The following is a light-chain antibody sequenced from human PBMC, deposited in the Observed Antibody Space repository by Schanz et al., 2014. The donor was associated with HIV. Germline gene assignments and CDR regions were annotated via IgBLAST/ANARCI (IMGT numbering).Light chain of an antibody. CDR3: QQYAALPQT. CDR2: GAS. CDR1: QSVGTN. V-gene: IGKV3-15*01. Sequence: EVVLTQSPATLSLSPGERATLSCGASQSVGTNLAWYQQKPGQTPSLLIYGASTRATDIPARFGGSGSGTDFTLTISRLEPEDFAVYYCQQYAALPQTFGQGTKLEI. J-gene: IGKJ2*01.